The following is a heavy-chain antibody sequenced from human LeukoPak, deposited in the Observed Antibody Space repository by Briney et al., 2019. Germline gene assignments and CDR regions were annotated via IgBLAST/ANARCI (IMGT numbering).Heavy chain of an antibody. V-gene: IGHV4-34*01. Sequence: PSETLSLTCAVYGGSFSGYYWSWIRQPPGKGLEWIGEINHSGSTNYNPSLKSRVTISVDTSKNQFSLKLSSVTAADTAVYYCARLRRYGIAAAGPFDYWGQGTLVTVSS. CDR2: INHSGST. J-gene: IGHJ4*02. CDR1: GGSFSGYY. CDR3: ARLRRYGIAAAGPFDY. D-gene: IGHD6-13*01.